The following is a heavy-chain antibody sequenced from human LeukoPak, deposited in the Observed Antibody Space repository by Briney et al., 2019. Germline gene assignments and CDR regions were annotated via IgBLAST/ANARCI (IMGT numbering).Heavy chain of an antibody. J-gene: IGHJ4*02. D-gene: IGHD6-19*01. CDR1: GLTFSSYW. V-gene: IGHV3-7*01. CDR2: IKQDGSEK. CDR3: ASLYSSGWYY. Sequence: GGSLRLSCAASGLTFSSYWMSWVRQAPGKELEWVANIKQDGSEKYYVDSVKGRFTISRDNAKNSLHLQMNSLRAEDTAVYYCASLYSSGWYYWGQGTLVTVSS.